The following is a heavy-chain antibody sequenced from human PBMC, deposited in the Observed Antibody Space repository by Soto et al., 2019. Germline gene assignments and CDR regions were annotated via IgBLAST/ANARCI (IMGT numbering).Heavy chain of an antibody. CDR1: GFTFSSYA. CDR2: ISGSGGST. CDR3: AKGNTYNSGWPHY. V-gene: IGHV3-23*01. Sequence: GESLKISCAASGFTFSSYAMSWVRQAPGKGLEWVSTISGSGGSTYSTDSVKGRFTTSRDNSKNTLYLQINSLRAEDTALYYCAKGNTYNSGWPHYWGQGTLVTVSS. J-gene: IGHJ4*02. D-gene: IGHD6-19*01.